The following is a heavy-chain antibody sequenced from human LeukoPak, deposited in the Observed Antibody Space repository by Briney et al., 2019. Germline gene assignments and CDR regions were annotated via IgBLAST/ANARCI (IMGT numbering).Heavy chain of an antibody. CDR2: ISGSGGST. CDR3: AKDARSYYDSSGYSSDY. V-gene: IGHV3-23*01. D-gene: IGHD3-22*01. J-gene: IGHJ4*02. CDR1: RFTFSSYA. Sequence: GGSLRLSCAASRFTFSSYAMSGVRQAPGKGLEWASAISGSGGSTYYADSVKGWFTISRDNSKNTLYLQMNSLRAEDTAVYYCAKDARSYYDSSGYSSDYWGQGTLVTVSS.